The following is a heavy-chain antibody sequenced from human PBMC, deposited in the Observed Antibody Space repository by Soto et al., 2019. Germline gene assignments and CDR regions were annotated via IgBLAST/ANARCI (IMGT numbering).Heavy chain of an antibody. J-gene: IGHJ5*02. V-gene: IGHV1-46*03. D-gene: IGHD3-3*01. CDR3: ARDLPEIFGVERGSWFDP. CDR1: GYTLTSYY. Sequence: QVQLVQSGAEVKKPGASVKVSCKASGYTLTSYYMHWVRQAPGQGLEWMGIINPSGGSTSYAQKFQGRVTMTRDTSTSTVYMELSSLRSEDTAVYYCARDLPEIFGVERGSWFDPWGQGTLVTVSS. CDR2: INPSGGST.